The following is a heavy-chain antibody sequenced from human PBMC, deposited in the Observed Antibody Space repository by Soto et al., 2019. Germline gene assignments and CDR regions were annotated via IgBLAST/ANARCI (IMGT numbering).Heavy chain of an antibody. CDR3: ARASVSGRRFDY. J-gene: IGHJ4*02. CDR1: GYTLSSYY. CDR2: INISGGST. V-gene: IGHV1-46*03. Sequence: QVQLVQSGAEVKKPGASVKASCKASGYTLSSYYMHWVRQAPGQGLEWMGIINISGGSTTYAQKFQGRVTMTRDTSTSTVYMELSSLTSEDTAVYYCARASVSGRRFDYWGEGTLVTVSS. D-gene: IGHD6-19*01.